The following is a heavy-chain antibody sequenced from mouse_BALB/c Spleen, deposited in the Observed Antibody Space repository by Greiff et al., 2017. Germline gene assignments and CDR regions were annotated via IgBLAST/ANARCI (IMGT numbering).Heavy chain of an antibody. CDR1: GYAFTNYL. CDR2: INPGSGGT. D-gene: IGHD1-1*01. Sequence: QVHVKQSGAELVRPGTSVKVSCKASGYAFTNYLIEWVKQRPGQGLEWIGVINPGSGGTNYNEKFKGKATLTADKSSSTAYMQLSSLTSDDSAVYFCARGDYYGSSYYYAMDYWGQGTSVTVSS. CDR3: ARGDYYGSSYYYAMDY. V-gene: IGHV1-54*01. J-gene: IGHJ4*01.